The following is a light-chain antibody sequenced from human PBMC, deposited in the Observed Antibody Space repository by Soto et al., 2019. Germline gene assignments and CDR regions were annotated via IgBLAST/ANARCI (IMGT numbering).Light chain of an antibody. CDR1: SSDVGGYNY. V-gene: IGLV2-8*01. CDR3: SSYAGSNNSLYV. CDR2: EVS. J-gene: IGLJ1*01. Sequence: QSVLTQPPSASGSPGPSVTISCPGTSSDVGGYNYVSWYQQHPGKAPKLMIYEVSKRPSGVPDRFSGSKSGNTASLTVSGLQAEDEADYYCSSYAGSNNSLYVFGTGTKVTVL.